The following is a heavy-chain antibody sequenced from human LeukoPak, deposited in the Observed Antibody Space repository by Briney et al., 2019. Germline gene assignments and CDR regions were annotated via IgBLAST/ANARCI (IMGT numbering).Heavy chain of an antibody. J-gene: IGHJ5*01. CDR1: GFIFNSYV. V-gene: IGHV3-23*01. D-gene: IGHD3-16*02. Sequence: GGSLRLSCEGSGFIFNSYVMSWVRQAPGNGLEWVAGISATGGNTDYADSVKGRFTISRDNSKYTVYLQMNSLRPDDTAIYYCAKQPPLSGGIYSPPDSWGQETMVTVSS. CDR3: AKQPPLSGGIYSPPDS. CDR2: ISATGGNT.